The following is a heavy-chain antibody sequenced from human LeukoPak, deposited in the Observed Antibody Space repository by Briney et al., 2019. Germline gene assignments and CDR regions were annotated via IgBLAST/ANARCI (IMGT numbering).Heavy chain of an antibody. CDR3: ARALSTCGTDCYPPAIYFDF. J-gene: IGHJ4*02. V-gene: IGHV4-59*01. D-gene: IGHD2-21*02. Sequence: SETLSLTCTVSCASIRNNYWIWIRQPPGKEREGMGYIYYSANTNYKPSLESRVSISLDTSKNQFSLRMNSVTTADTAMYYCARALSTCGTDCYPPAIYFDFWGQGDLVTVSS. CDR1: CASIRNNY. CDR2: IYYSANT.